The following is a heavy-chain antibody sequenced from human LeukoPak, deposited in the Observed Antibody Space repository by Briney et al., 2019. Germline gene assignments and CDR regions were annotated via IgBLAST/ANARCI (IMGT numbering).Heavy chain of an antibody. CDR2: IYYSGST. V-gene: IGHV4-30-4*08. J-gene: IGHJ4*02. Sequence: SQTLSLTCTVSGGSISSVDYYWSWIRQPPGKGLEWIGYIYYSGSTYYNPSLKSRVTISVDTSKNQFSLTLSSVTAADTAVYYCASDVWGSYRQYYFDYWGQGTLVTVSS. CDR3: ASDVWGSYRQYYFDY. CDR1: GGSISSVDYY. D-gene: IGHD3-16*02.